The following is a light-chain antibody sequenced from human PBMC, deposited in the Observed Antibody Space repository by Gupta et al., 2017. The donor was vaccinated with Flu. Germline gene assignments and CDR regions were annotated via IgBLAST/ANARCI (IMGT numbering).Light chain of an antibody. CDR3: QQYDNLPIT. CDR1: QDISNY. Sequence: DIQMTHFPSSLSAPVGDRVTTPCQASQDISNYLNWYQQKPGKVPKLLIYDASNLQTGVPSRFSGSGSGTDFTFTISSLQPEDIATYYCQQYDNLPITFGQGTRLEIK. CDR2: DAS. V-gene: IGKV1-33*01. J-gene: IGKJ5*01.